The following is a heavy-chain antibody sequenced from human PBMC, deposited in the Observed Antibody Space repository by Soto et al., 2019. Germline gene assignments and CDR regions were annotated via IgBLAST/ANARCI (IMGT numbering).Heavy chain of an antibody. J-gene: IGHJ6*02. CDR3: AREGTVTTDYYYYGMDV. CDR2: IIPIFGTA. CDR1: GGTFSSYA. Sequence: GASVKVSCKASGGTFSSYAISWVRQAPGQGLEWMGGIIPIFGTANYAQKFQGRVTITADESTSTAYMELSSLRSEDTAVYYCAREGTVTTDYYYYGMDVWGQGTTVTVSS. D-gene: IGHD4-4*01. V-gene: IGHV1-69*13.